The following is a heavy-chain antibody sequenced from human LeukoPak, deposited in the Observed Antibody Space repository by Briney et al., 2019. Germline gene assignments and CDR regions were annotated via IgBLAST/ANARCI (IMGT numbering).Heavy chain of an antibody. CDR1: GFTFSSYA. V-gene: IGHV3-23*01. CDR2: ISGSGGST. D-gene: IGHD3-22*01. Sequence: GGSLRLSCAASGFTFSSYAMSWVRQAPGKGLEWVSAISGSGGSTYYADSVKGRFTISRDNSKNTLYLQMNSLRAEDTAVYYCAKLSYYYDSSGYSRDYWGQGTLVTVSS. CDR3: AKLSYYYDSSGYSRDY. J-gene: IGHJ4*02.